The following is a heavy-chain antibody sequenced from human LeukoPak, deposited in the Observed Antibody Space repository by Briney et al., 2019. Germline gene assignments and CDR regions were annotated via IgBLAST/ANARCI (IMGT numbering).Heavy chain of an antibody. Sequence: GGSLRLSCAASGFTFSSYGMTWVRQAPGKGLEWVSFVSENGRATDYADSVRGRFAISRDSSENTLHLQMTSLRAEDTAVYYCALRLMSGYDWGYYFDYWGQGTLVTVSS. J-gene: IGHJ4*02. CDR2: VSENGRAT. CDR1: GFTFSSYG. CDR3: ALRLMSGYDWGYYFDY. D-gene: IGHD5-12*01. V-gene: IGHV3-23*01.